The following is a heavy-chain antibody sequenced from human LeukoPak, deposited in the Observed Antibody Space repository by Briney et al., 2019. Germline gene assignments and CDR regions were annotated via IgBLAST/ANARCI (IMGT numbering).Heavy chain of an antibody. CDR2: IYTSGST. D-gene: IGHD4-17*01. V-gene: IGHV4-4*07. CDR1: GGSISSYY. Sequence: SETLSLTRAVSGGSISSYYWSWIRQPAGKGLEWIGRIYTSGSTNYNPSLKSRVTMSVDTSKNQFSLKLSSVTAADTAVYYCASDYGDYPSSYWGQGTLVTVSS. CDR3: ASDYGDYPSSY. J-gene: IGHJ4*02.